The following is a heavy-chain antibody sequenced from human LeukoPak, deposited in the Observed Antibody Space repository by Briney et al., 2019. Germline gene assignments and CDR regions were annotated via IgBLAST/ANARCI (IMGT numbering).Heavy chain of an antibody. V-gene: IGHV3-23*01. CDR3: ARSLRVRGVPDYMDV. J-gene: IGHJ6*03. CDR1: GFTFSSYA. D-gene: IGHD3-10*01. CDR2: ISGSGGST. Sequence: TGGSLRLSCAASGFTFSSYAMSWVRQAPGKGLEWVSAISGSGGSTYYADSVKGRFTISRDNSKNTLYLQMNSLRADDTAVYYCARSLRVRGVPDYMDVWGKGTTVTISS.